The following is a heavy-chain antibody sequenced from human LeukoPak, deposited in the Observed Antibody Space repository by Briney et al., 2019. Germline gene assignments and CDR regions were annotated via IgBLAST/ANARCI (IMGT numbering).Heavy chain of an antibody. CDR3: VSFYETY. V-gene: IGHV3-74*01. CDR1: GNYW. J-gene: IGHJ4*02. Sequence: GGSLRLSCAASGNYWMHWVRQAPGKGLVGVSHINSDGSWTSSADSVKGRFTISKDNAKNTVYLQMNNLRAEDTAVYYGVSFYETYWGRGTLVTVSS. D-gene: IGHD2-2*01. CDR2: INSDGSWT.